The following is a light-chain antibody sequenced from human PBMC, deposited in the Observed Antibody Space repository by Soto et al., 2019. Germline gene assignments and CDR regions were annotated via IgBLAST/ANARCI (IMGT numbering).Light chain of an antibody. CDR1: SSDVGGYNY. CDR2: EVY. CDR3: SSYAASDSFVV. J-gene: IGLJ2*01. Sequence: QAVVTQPPSASGSPGQSVTISCTGTSSDVGGYNYVSWYQHHTDKAPKLIIYEVYKRPSGVPDRFSGSKSGNTASLTVSGLQAEDEAEYYCSSYAASDSFVVFGGGTKLTVL. V-gene: IGLV2-8*01.